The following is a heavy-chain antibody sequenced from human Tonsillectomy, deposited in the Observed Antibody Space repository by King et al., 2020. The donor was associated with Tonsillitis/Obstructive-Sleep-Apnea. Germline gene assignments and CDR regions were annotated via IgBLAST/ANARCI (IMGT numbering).Heavy chain of an antibody. CDR2: LSGSGGST. Sequence: VQLVESGGGLVQPGGSLRLSCAASGLTFSSYAMSWVRQAPGKGLEWVSGLSGSGGSTHYADSVKGRFTISRDNSKNTLYLQMNSLRAEDTAVYYCACSSSVMVRGVINPSYFDYWGQGTLVTVSS. V-gene: IGHV3-23*04. J-gene: IGHJ4*02. CDR1: GLTFSSYA. CDR3: ACSSSVMVRGVINPSYFDY. D-gene: IGHD3-10*01.